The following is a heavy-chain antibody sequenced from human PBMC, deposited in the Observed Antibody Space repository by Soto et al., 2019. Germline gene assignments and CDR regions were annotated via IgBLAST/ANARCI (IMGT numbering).Heavy chain of an antibody. CDR3: ARGHDRRYDFWSGYPHGYYYGMDV. V-gene: IGHV4-34*01. J-gene: IGHJ6*02. CDR2: INHSGST. D-gene: IGHD3-3*01. Sequence: SETLSLTCAVYGGSFSGYYWSWIRQPPGKGLEWIGEINHSGSTNYNPSLKSRVTISVDTSKNQFSLKLSSVTAADTAVYYCARGHDRRYDFWSGYPHGYYYGMDVWGQGTTVTVSS. CDR1: GGSFSGYY.